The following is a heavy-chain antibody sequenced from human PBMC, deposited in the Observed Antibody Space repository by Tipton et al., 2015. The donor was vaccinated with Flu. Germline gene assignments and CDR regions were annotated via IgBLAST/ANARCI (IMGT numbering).Heavy chain of an antibody. D-gene: IGHD3/OR15-3a*01. CDR2: SGGT. J-gene: IGHJ6*02. Sequence: TLSLTCTVSGDSISRFYWSWIRQPPGKGLEWIGYSGGTNYNPSLKNRVTISLDTSKNQFSLQLKSVTAPDTAVYYCARLKLFALVNHSYYYGLDVWGQGTTVTVS. CDR3: ARLKLFALVNHSYYYGLDV. CDR1: GDSISRFY. V-gene: IGHV4-59*08.